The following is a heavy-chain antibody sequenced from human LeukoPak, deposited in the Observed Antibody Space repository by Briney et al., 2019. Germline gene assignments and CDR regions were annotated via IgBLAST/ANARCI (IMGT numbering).Heavy chain of an antibody. CDR2: IGTSTSYI. CDR3: ARHLSGITGHTYGRGIDY. Sequence: GGSLRLSCAASGFTFSTYIMNWVRQTPGKGLEWVSSIGTSTSYIYYADSVKGRFTISRDNAKTSLYLQMNSLRAEDTAVYYCARHLSGITGHTYGRGIDYWGQGTLVTVSS. V-gene: IGHV3-21*01. CDR1: GFTFSTYI. D-gene: IGHD5-18*01. J-gene: IGHJ4*02.